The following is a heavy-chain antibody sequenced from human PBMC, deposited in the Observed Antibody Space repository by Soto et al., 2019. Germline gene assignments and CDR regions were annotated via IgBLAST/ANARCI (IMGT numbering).Heavy chain of an antibody. CDR2: IIPIFGTA. Sequence: QVQLVQSGAEVKKPGSSVKVSCKASGGTFSSYAISWVRQAPGQGLEWMGGIIPIFGTANYAQKFQGRVTITADESTSTAYMELSSLSSEDTAVYYWAREFGRGWRGSVYYYGMDVWGQGTTVTVSS. D-gene: IGHD1-26*01. J-gene: IGHJ6*02. V-gene: IGHV1-69*01. CDR3: AREFGRGWRGSVYYYGMDV. CDR1: GGTFSSYA.